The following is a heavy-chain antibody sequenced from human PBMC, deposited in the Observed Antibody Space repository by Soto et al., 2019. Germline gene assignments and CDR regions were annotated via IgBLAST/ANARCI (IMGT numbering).Heavy chain of an antibody. CDR3: AREIIYGGYGGDFDV. CDR1: GYMFSAYG. CDR2: ISGYNGNT. J-gene: IGHJ3*01. D-gene: IGHD5-12*01. V-gene: IGHV1-18*01. Sequence: QVQLVQSGAEVKKPGASVKVSCKASGYMFSAYGISWVRQAPGQGLEWMGWISGYNGNTNNAQKFQGRVTMTTDTSTSTVYVELRSLRSDDPAVYYCAREIIYGGYGGDFDVWGQGTKVTVSS.